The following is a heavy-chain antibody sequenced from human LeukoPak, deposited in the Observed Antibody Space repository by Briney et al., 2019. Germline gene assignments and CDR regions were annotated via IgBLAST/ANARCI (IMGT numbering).Heavy chain of an antibody. CDR2: IYYSGST. Sequence: PSETLSLTCTVSGGSISSGDYYWSWIRQPPGKGLEWIGYIYYSGSTYYNPSLKSRVTISVDTSKNQFSLKLSSVTAADTAVYYCARDRVGNWFDPWGQGTLVTVSS. D-gene: IGHD3-10*01. V-gene: IGHV4-30-4*01. CDR3: ARDRVGNWFDP. J-gene: IGHJ5*02. CDR1: GGSISSGDYY.